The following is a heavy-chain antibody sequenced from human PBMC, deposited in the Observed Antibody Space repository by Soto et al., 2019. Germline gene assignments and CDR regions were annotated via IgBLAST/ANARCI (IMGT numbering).Heavy chain of an antibody. D-gene: IGHD3-10*01. CDR2: IYYSGST. J-gene: IGHJ6*02. V-gene: IGHV4-59*01. CDR3: ARAYGSGSSDYYYGMDV. Sequence: SETLSLTCTVSGGSISSYYWSWIRQPPGKGLEWIGYIYYSGSTNYNPSLKSRVAISVDTSKNQFSLKLSSVTAADTAVYYCARAYGSGSSDYYYGMDVWGQGTTVTVSS. CDR1: GGSISSYY.